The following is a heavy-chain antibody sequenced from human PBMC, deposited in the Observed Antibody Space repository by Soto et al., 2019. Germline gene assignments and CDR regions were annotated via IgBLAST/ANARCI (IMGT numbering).Heavy chain of an antibody. V-gene: IGHV1-69*02. CDR1: GDTFNFYS. CDR2: VNPIVSMS. Sequence: QVKLVQSGAEVKRPGSSVKVSCKASGDTFNFYSINWVRQAPGLGLEWMGRVNPIVSMSNYAQKFQGRVTMTADKSTSTAYMELSSLRSEDTAIYYCASSYGSGYRAFDYWGQGALDTVSS. CDR3: ASSYGSGYRAFDY. D-gene: IGHD3-10*01. J-gene: IGHJ4*02.